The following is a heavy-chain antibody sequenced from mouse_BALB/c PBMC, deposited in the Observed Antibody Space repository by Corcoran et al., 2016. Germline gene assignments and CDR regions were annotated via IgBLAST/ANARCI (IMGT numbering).Heavy chain of an antibody. D-gene: IGHD2-1*01. CDR1: GYTFTSYD. CDR2: IFPGDGST. Sequence: QVQLQQSGAELVKPGASVKLSCKASGYTFTSYDINWVRQRPEQGLEWIGWIFPGDGSTKYNEKFKGKATLTTDKSSSTAYMQLSRLTSEDSAVYFWARAYCNYSYWYFDVWGAGTTVTVSS. CDR3: ARAYCNYSYWYFDV. V-gene: IGHV1-85*01. J-gene: IGHJ1*01.